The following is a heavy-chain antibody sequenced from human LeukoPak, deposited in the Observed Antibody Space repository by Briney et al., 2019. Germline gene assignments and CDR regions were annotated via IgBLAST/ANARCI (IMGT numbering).Heavy chain of an antibody. D-gene: IGHD2-15*01. CDR1: GFTFSTYA. CDR2: ISGSDDGT. CDR3: AKSPVSSCRGSFCYPFDY. J-gene: IGHJ4*02. Sequence: GGSLRLSCAGSGFTFSTYAMSWVRQIPGKRLEWVSAISGSDDGTYYADSVKGRFTISRDNSRNTLYLQMNTLRAEDTAVYFCAKSPVSSCRGSFCYPFDYWGQGNPVTVSS. V-gene: IGHV3-23*01.